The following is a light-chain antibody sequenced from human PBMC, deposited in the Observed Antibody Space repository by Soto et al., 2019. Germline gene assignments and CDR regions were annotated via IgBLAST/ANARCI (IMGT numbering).Light chain of an antibody. V-gene: IGKV1D-16*01. CDR1: QGIDNW. Sequence: IQMTQSPSSVSASVGDRVTITCRASQGIDNWLGWYQQKPGKAPKLLIYAASSLQSGVPSRFSGSGSGTEFTLTISSLQPDDFATYYCQQYNSYSWTFGQGTKVDIK. CDR2: AAS. J-gene: IGKJ1*01. CDR3: QQYNSYSWT.